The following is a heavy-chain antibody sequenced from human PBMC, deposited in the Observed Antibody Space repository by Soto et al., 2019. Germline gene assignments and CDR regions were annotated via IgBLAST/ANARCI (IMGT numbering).Heavy chain of an antibody. J-gene: IGHJ4*02. Sequence: EVQLLESGGDLVQPGGSLRLSCVASGFDFSNYALTWVRQAQGKGLEWVSSISRSSSVIYYADSVKGRFIISRDNSKNTLYLQMNSLRAEDTARYYCAKDPNGDYIGAFDDWGQGTLVTVSS. V-gene: IGHV3-23*01. D-gene: IGHD4-17*01. CDR2: ISRSSSVI. CDR3: AKDPNGDYIGAFDD. CDR1: GFDFSNYA.